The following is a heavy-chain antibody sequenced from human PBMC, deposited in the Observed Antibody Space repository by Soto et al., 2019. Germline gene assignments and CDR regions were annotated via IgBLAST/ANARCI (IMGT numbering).Heavy chain of an antibody. J-gene: IGHJ6*02. V-gene: IGHV3-30*18. D-gene: IGHD6-19*01. Sequence: QVQLVESGGGVVQPGRSLRLSCAASGFTFSSYGMHWVRQAPGKGLEWVAVISYDGSNKYYADSVKGRFTISRDNSKNTLYLQMNSLRAEDTAVYYCAKDGAVAGKGVYYYYGMDVWGQGTTVTVSS. CDR2: ISYDGSNK. CDR3: AKDGAVAGKGVYYYYGMDV. CDR1: GFTFSSYG.